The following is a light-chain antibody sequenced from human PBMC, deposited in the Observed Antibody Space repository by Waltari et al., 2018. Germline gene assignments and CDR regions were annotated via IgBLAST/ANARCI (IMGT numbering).Light chain of an antibody. CDR2: WAS. CDR3: QQYSSSPIT. Sequence: DIVLTQSPDSLAVSLGERATIDCWSSQSLFFGASGKNYLAWYQQKPGQPPKVLIYWASTREAGVPERISGSGSGAHFTLTVDSLQAEDVAVYYCQQYSSSPITFGQGTRLE. J-gene: IGKJ5*01. CDR1: QSLFFGASGKNY. V-gene: IGKV4-1*01.